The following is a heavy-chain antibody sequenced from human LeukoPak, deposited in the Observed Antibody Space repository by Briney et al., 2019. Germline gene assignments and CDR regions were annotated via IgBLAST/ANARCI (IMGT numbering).Heavy chain of an antibody. J-gene: IGHJ4*02. CDR2: ISTDGSST. Sequence: GGSLRLSCAASGFNFSDYYMQWVSQAPGKGLVWVSRISTDGSSTRYADSVKGRFTISRDNAKNTLYLQMNNLRAEDTAVYYCAKVPDIVVVPAASFDYWGQGTLVTVSS. V-gene: IGHV3-74*01. CDR1: GFNFSDYY. CDR3: AKVPDIVVVPAASFDY. D-gene: IGHD2-2*01.